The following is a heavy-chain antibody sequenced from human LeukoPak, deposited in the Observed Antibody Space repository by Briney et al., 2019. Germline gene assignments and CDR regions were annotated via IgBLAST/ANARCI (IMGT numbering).Heavy chain of an antibody. CDR2: INHSGST. Sequence: TSSETLSLTCAVYGGSFSGYYWSWIRQPPGKGLEWIGEINHSGSTSYNPSLKSRVTISVDTSKNQFSLKLGSVTAADTAVYYCARWEAAADNNWFDPWGQGTLVTVSS. CDR3: ARWEAAADNNWFDP. J-gene: IGHJ5*02. CDR1: GGSFSGYY. D-gene: IGHD6-13*01. V-gene: IGHV4-34*01.